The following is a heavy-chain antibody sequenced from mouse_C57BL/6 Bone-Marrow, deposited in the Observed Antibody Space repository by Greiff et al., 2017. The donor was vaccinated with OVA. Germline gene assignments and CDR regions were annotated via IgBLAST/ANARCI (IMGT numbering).Heavy chain of an antibody. D-gene: IGHD2-1*01. V-gene: IGHV1-62-3*01. Sequence: QVQLQQSGAELVKPGASVKLSCKASGYTFTSYWMHWVKQRPGRGLEWIGRIDPNSGGTKYNEKFKSKATLTVDKSSSTAYMELRSLTSEDSAVYFCARGGDGNYLPPFAYWGQGTLVTVSA. J-gene: IGHJ3*01. CDR3: ARGGDGNYLPPFAY. CDR2: IDPNSGGT. CDR1: GYTFTSYW.